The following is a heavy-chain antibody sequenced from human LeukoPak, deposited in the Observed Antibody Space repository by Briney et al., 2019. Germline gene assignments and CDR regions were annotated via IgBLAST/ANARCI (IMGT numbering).Heavy chain of an antibody. Sequence: PSETLSLTCAVHGGSFSDYYWGWIRQPPGKGLEWIGEINHSGSTNYNASLKSRATLSVDKSKNQFSLNLSSVTAADTGVYYCAREGDPLLRYFDYWGQGTLVTVSS. CDR2: INHSGST. J-gene: IGHJ4*02. CDR1: GGSFSDYY. D-gene: IGHD3-16*01. V-gene: IGHV4-34*01. CDR3: AREGDPLLRYFDY.